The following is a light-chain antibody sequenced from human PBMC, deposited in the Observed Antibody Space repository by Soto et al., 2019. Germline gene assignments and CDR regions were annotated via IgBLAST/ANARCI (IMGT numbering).Light chain of an antibody. CDR2: DVS. CDR1: SSDVGGYNY. Sequence: QSVLTQPASVSGSPGQSITISCTGTSSDVGGYNYVSWYQQHPGKAPRLMIYDVSNRPSGVSNRFSGSKSGNTASLTISGLQAEDEADYYCSSYTSSSTFLYVFGTGTQLTVL. V-gene: IGLV2-14*01. CDR3: SSYTSSSTFLYV. J-gene: IGLJ1*01.